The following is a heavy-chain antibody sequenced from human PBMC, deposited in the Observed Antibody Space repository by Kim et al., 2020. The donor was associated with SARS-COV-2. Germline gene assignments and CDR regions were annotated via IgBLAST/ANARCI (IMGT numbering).Heavy chain of an antibody. CDR1: GFTFSSYG. Sequence: GGSLRLSCAASGFTFSSYGMSWVRQAPGKGLEWVSGISDGGGNTYYADSVKGRFTISRYNAQNTLFLQMNSLRVEDTAVYYCVKGQSRLRGNLWFDLWGQGTLVTVSS. J-gene: IGHJ5*01. D-gene: IGHD3-10*01. CDR3: VKGQSRLRGNLWFDL. V-gene: IGHV3-23*01. CDR2: ISDGGGNT.